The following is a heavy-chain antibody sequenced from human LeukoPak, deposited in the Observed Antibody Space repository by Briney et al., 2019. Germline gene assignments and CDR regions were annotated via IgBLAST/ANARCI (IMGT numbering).Heavy chain of an antibody. V-gene: IGHV4-34*01. D-gene: IGHD3-16*02. Sequence: PSETLSLTCAVYGGSFIDYYWSWIRQPPGKGLEWIGEINHSGTTNYSPSLKSRVSISVDTSKNQFSLKLNSVTAADAAMYYCASHYSSGSYRYTGSFVSWGQGMLVNVSS. CDR1: GGSFIDYY. CDR3: ASHYSSGSYRYTGSFVS. CDR2: INHSGTT. J-gene: IGHJ4*02.